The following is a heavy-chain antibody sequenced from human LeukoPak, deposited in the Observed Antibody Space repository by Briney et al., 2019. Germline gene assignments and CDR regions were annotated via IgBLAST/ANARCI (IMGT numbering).Heavy chain of an antibody. CDR1: GYTFTGYY. CDR2: INPNSGGT. V-gene: IGHV1-2*02. D-gene: IGHD2-2*01. CDR3: ARVVVVPAAHNWFDP. Sequence: ASVKVSCKASGYTFTGYYTHWVRQAPGQGLEWMGWINPNSGGTNYAQKFQGRVTMTRDTSISTAYMELSRLRSDDTAVYYCARVVVVPAAHNWFDPWGQGTLVTVSS. J-gene: IGHJ5*02.